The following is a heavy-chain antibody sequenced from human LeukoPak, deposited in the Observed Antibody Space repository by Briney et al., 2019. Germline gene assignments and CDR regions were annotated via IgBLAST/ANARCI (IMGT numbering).Heavy chain of an antibody. Sequence: GGSLRLSCAASGFTFGSYSMNWVRQAPGKGLEWISYISGSSSAIYYADSVKGRFTTSRDNAKNSLYLQMSRLRDEDTAVYYCAEVRSSASDVWGQGTMVTVSS. J-gene: IGHJ3*01. V-gene: IGHV3-48*02. CDR3: AEVRSSASDV. D-gene: IGHD3-10*01. CDR1: GFTFGSYS. CDR2: ISGSSSAI.